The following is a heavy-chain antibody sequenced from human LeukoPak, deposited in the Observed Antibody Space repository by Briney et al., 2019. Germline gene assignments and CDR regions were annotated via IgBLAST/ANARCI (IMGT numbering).Heavy chain of an antibody. CDR2: ISGSGGST. V-gene: IGHV3-23*01. CDR1: GFTFSSYA. CDR3: AKGRRIQLWSPNNWFDP. J-gene: IGHJ5*02. Sequence: GGSLRLSCAASGFTFSSYAMSWVRQAPGKGLEWVSAISGSGGSTYYADSVKGRFTISRDNSKNTLYLQMHSLRAEDTAVYYCAKGRRIQLWSPNNWFDPWGQGTLVTVSP. D-gene: IGHD5-18*01.